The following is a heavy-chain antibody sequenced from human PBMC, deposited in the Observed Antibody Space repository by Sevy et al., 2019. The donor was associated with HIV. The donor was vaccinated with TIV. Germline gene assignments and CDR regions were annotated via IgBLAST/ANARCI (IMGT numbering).Heavy chain of an antibody. Sequence: ASVKVSCKASGGTFSSYAISWVRQAPGQGLEWMGGIIPIFGTANYAQKFQGRVTITADESTGTAYMELSSLRSEDTAVYYCNIVGATGPRDFDYWGQGTLVTVSS. CDR1: GGTFSSYA. CDR2: IIPIFGTA. CDR3: NIVGATGPRDFDY. D-gene: IGHD1-26*01. J-gene: IGHJ4*02. V-gene: IGHV1-69*13.